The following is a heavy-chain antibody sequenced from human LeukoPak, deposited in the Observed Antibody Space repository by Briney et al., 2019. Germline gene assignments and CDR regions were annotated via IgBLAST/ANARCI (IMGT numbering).Heavy chain of an antibody. CDR2: ISYDGSNK. D-gene: IGHD4-23*01. V-gene: IGHV3-30-3*01. J-gene: IGHJ4*02. CDR1: GFTFSSYA. Sequence: GRSLRLSCAASGFTFSSYAMHWVRQAPGKGLEWVAVISYDGSNKYYADSVKGRFTISRDNSKNTLYLQMNSLRAEDTAVYYCARDPCGNFPYFDYWGQGTLVTVSS. CDR3: ARDPCGNFPYFDY.